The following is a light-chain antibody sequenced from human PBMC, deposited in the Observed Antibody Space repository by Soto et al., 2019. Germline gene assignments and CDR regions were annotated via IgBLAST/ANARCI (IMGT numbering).Light chain of an antibody. J-gene: IGLJ3*02. Sequence: FMLTQPHSVSESPGKTVTISCTGSSGSIASNYVQWYQQRPGSAPTTVIYEDNQRPSGVPSRFSGSIDSSSNSASLTISGLKPEDEADYYCQSYDSSNLVVFGGGTKLTVL. V-gene: IGLV6-57*02. CDR3: QSYDSSNLVV. CDR2: EDN. CDR1: SGSIASNY.